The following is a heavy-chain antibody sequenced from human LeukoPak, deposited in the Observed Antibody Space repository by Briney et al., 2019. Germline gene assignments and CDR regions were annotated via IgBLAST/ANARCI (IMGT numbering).Heavy chain of an antibody. CDR2: INWNGGST. CDR1: GFTFDDYG. D-gene: IGHD1-26*01. CDR3: ARDSGSGDAFDI. Sequence: GGSLRLSCAASGFTFDDYGMSWVRQAPGKGLEWVSGINWNGGSTGYADSVKGRFTIPRDNAKNSLYLQMNSLRAEDTALYYCARDSGSGDAFDIWGQGTMVIVSS. V-gene: IGHV3-20*04. J-gene: IGHJ3*02.